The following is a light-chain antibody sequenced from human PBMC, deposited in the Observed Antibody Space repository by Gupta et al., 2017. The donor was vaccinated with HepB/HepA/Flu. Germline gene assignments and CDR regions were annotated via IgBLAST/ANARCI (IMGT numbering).Light chain of an antibody. CDR3: AAWDDSLNGVV. J-gene: IGLJ2*01. V-gene: IGLV1-36*01. CDR2: YDD. Sequence: QSVLTQPPSVSEAPRQRVTISCSGSSSNIGNNAVNWYQQLPGKAPKLLIYYDDLLPSGVSDRFSGSKSGTSASLAISGLQSEDEAEYYWAAWDDSLNGVVFGGGTKLTVL. CDR1: SSNIGNNA.